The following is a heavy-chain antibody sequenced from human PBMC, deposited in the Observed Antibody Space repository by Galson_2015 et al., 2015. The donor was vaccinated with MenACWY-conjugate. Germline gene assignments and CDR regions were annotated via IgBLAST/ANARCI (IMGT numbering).Heavy chain of an antibody. CDR3: AKVSPGGWYWDY. V-gene: IGHV3-23*01. J-gene: IGHJ4*02. Sequence: SLRLSCAASGFTFSSSAMTWVRQAPGKGLEWVSVFSSNGHSTNYADSVKGRLTISRDNSKNTLYLQMNNLRAEDTALYYCAKVSPGGWYWDYWGQGTLVTVSS. CDR2: FSSNGHST. CDR1: GFTFSSSA. D-gene: IGHD6-19*01.